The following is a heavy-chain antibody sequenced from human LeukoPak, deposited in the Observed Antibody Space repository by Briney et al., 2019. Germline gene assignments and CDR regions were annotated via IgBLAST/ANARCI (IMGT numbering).Heavy chain of an antibody. D-gene: IGHD6-13*01. CDR2: IYHSGST. CDR1: GGSISSGGYS. V-gene: IGHV4-30-2*01. J-gene: IGHJ6*02. CDR3: ARVVSSWRPYYNYYGMDV. Sequence: SETLSLTCAVSGGSISSGGYSWSWIRQPPGKGLEWIGYIYHSGSTYYNPSLNSRVTISVDTSKNQLSLKLTSVTVADTAVYYCARVVSSWRPYYNYYGMDVWGQGTTVTVSS.